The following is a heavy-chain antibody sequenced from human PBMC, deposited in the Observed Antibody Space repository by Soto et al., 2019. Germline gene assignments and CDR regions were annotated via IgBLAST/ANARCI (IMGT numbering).Heavy chain of an antibody. J-gene: IGHJ4*02. CDR1: GGSISXXXYX. D-gene: IGHD7-27*01. V-gene: IGHV4-31*03. CDR3: ARAGSEFDY. Sequence: VXLQESGPGLVKPSQTLSLTCTVSGGSISXXXYXXXWIRQHPGKGLEWNGYIYYSGSTYYNPSLKSRVXXSXXTXXXXXXLXLSSVTAADTAVYYCARAGSEFDYWGQGTLVTVSS. CDR2: IYYSGST.